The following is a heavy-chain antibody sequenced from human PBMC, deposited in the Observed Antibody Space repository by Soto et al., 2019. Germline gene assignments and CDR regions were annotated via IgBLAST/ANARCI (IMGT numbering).Heavy chain of an antibody. J-gene: IGHJ4*02. CDR1: GFTFSGSA. D-gene: IGHD1-26*01. Sequence: EVQLVESGGGLVQPGGSLKLSCSDSGFTFSGSAMHWVRRASGKGLEWVGRIRSKANSYATACAASVKGRFTISRDDSKNTAYLQMNILKTEDTAVYYCTDLVGARDWGQGTLVTVSS. CDR3: TDLVGARD. V-gene: IGHV3-73*02. CDR2: IRSKANSYAT.